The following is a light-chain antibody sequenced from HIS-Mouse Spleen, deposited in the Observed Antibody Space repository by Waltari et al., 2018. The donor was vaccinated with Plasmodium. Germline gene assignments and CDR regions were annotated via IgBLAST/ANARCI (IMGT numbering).Light chain of an antibody. Sequence: SYELTQPPSVSVSPGQTASITCSGDKLGDKYACWYQQKPGQSPVLVIYQGSKRPSGIPERFSGSDAGNTAALTLSGTQAMDEADYYCQAWDSSVVFGGGTKLTVL. V-gene: IGLV3-1*01. J-gene: IGLJ2*01. CDR1: KLGDKY. CDR2: QGS. CDR3: QAWDSSVV.